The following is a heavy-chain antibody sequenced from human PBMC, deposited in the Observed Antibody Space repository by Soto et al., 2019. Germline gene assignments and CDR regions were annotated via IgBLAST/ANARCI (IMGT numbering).Heavy chain of an antibody. J-gene: IGHJ4*02. D-gene: IGHD3-22*01. CDR1: GFTFKKYS. V-gene: IGHV3-21*06. CDR3: ARDLMPNDRGLGDLAY. Sequence: GGSLRLSCAASGFTFKKYSMNWVRQAPGKGLEWVSYITSKTGDQYYADSVKGRFIISRDNTKNSLSLQVTSLRDEDTAVYYCARDLMPNDRGLGDLAYWGQGTLVTVSS. CDR2: ITSKTGDQ.